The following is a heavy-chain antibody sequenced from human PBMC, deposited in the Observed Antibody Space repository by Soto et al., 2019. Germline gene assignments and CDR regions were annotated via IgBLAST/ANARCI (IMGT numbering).Heavy chain of an antibody. V-gene: IGHV4-34*01. D-gene: IGHD2-15*01. CDR2: INHGGST. Sequence: SETLSLTCAVHGGSFSGYYWDWIRQPPGKGLEWIGEINHGGSTNYNPSLKSRVTISVDRSKNQFSLKLSSVTAADTAVYYCARGQVVAAQHWGQGTLVTVS. J-gene: IGHJ4*02. CDR3: ARGQVVAAQH. CDR1: GGSFSGYY.